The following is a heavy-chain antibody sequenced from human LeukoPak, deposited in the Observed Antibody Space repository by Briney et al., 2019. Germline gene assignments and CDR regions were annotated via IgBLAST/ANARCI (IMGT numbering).Heavy chain of an antibody. CDR2: INWNGGST. Sequence: PGGSLRLSCADSGFTFDDYGMSWVRQAPGKGLEWVSGINWNGGSTVYADSVKGRFTISRDNAKNSLYLQMNSLRAEDTALYFCARDQDTSGYYYGILDYWGQGTLVTVSS. D-gene: IGHD3-22*01. CDR1: GFTFDDYG. V-gene: IGHV3-20*04. CDR3: ARDQDTSGYYYGILDY. J-gene: IGHJ4*02.